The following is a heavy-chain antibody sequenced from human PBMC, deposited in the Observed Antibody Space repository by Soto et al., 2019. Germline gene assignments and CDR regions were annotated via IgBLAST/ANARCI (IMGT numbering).Heavy chain of an antibody. J-gene: IGHJ5*02. CDR1: GLTFSSYW. Sequence: EVQLVESGGGLVQPGGSLRLSCAASGLTFSSYWMSWVRQAPGKGLEWVANIKQDGSEKYYVDSVKGRFTISRDNAKNSLYLKMNSLRAEDTAVYYCARRSSWHHNWFDPWGQGTLVTVSS. CDR2: IKQDGSEK. D-gene: IGHD6-13*01. V-gene: IGHV3-7*01. CDR3: ARRSSWHHNWFDP.